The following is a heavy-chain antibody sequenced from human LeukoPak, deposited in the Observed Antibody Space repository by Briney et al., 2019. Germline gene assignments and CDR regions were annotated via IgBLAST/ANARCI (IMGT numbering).Heavy chain of an antibody. Sequence: ASVKVSFKISGYPLNDISMHWVRPPPGKGGEWMGGVDPDDGQRVYAQNFQGRVTMTEDTSTNTAYMELSRLRSEDTAVYYCAAVSGHYTLLDAWGQGALVAVST. V-gene: IGHV1-24*01. J-gene: IGHJ5*02. CDR3: AAVSGHYTLLDA. D-gene: IGHD1-26*01. CDR2: VDPDDGQR. CDR1: GYPLNDIS.